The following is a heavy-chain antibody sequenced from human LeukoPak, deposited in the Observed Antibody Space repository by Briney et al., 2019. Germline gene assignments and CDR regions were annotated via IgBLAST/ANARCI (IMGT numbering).Heavy chain of an antibody. V-gene: IGHV3-23*01. CDR2: ISGTGGAT. CDR3: VKDPRDTYGTNWFVS. D-gene: IGHD2-21*01. CDR1: GFSFGNYA. J-gene: IGHJ5*01. Sequence: GGSLRLSRVASGFSFGNYAMSGVRQAPGKKLQWGSQISGTGGATWYAGFARDRFTISRDNSKKTLYLQMSGLRVEDTAMYYCVKDPRDTYGTNWFVSWGQGTLLIVSS.